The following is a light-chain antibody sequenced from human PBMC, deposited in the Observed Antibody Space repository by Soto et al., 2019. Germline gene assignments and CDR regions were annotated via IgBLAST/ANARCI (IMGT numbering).Light chain of an antibody. Sequence: ETVLTQSPGTLSLSPGERATRSCRASQILSSKYLAWYQQKPGQAPRLLIYGASGRATGIPDRFSGSGSGTDFTLTISRLEPENIAVYYCQQYGTSPPRTFGQGTKLEIK. CDR3: QQYGTSPPRT. CDR1: QILSSKY. V-gene: IGKV3-20*01. J-gene: IGKJ2*01. CDR2: GAS.